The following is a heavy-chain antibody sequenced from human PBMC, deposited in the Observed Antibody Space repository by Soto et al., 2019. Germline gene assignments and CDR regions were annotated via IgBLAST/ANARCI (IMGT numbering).Heavy chain of an antibody. V-gene: IGHV1-8*01. Sequence: QVQLVQSGAEVTKPGASVKVSCKASGYTFTSYDINWVRQATGQGFEYLGWMNPNSGNTGYVKKFQVRVTMTKDTSMSTAYMELSSLRSEDTAVYYCARGIKYGDYAMWFDPCGPGTLVTVAS. J-gene: IGHJ5*02. CDR2: MNPNSGNT. D-gene: IGHD4-17*01. CDR1: GYTFTSYD. CDR3: ARGIKYGDYAMWFDP.